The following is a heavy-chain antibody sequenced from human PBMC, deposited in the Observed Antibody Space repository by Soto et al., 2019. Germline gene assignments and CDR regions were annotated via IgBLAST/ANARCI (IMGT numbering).Heavy chain of an antibody. CDR3: ARGMQGRGSYCSSISCPYYFDY. J-gene: IGHJ4*02. V-gene: IGHV4-39*02. CDR2: IYYSGST. Sequence: PLETLSLTCTVSGGSISSSSYYWGWIRQPPGKGLEWIGSIYYSGSTYYNPSLKSRVTISVDTSKNQFSLTLTSVTAEDSAVYFCARGMQGRGSYCSSISCPYYFDYWGQGSVVTVSS. D-gene: IGHD2-2*01. CDR1: GGSISSSSYY.